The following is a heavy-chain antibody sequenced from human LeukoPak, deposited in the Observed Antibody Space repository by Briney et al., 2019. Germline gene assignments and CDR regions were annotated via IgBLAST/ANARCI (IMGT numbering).Heavy chain of an antibody. J-gene: IGHJ3*02. CDR2: IKGDERST. D-gene: IGHD3-16*01. Sequence: PGGSLRLSCAASGFTFSSYWLHWVRQAPGKGLVWVSRIKGDERSTNYADSVKGRFTISRDNAKNTVYLEMNSLRAEDTAVYYCARARLGDAFDIWGQGTMVTVSS. CDR3: ARARLGDAFDI. CDR1: GFTFSSYW. V-gene: IGHV3-74*01.